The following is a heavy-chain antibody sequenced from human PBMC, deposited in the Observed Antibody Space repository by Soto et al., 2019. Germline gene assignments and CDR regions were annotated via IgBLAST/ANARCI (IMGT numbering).Heavy chain of an antibody. CDR1: GFTFRSHW. Sequence: EVQLVESGGGLVQPGGSPRLSCAASGFTFRSHWMHWVRQAPGKGLVWVSRINTDGRSTSYADSVKGRFTISRDNAKNTLYLQMNSLRAEDTAVYYCARDSTTVTTAFDYWGQGTLVTVSS. CDR3: ARDSTTVTTAFDY. V-gene: IGHV3-74*01. J-gene: IGHJ4*02. CDR2: INTDGRST. D-gene: IGHD4-17*01.